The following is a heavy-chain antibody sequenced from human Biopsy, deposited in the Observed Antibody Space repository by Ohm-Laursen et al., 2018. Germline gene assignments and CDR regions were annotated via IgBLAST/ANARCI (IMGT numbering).Heavy chain of an antibody. V-gene: IGHV1-58*01. CDR2: IVVGSGHT. CDR3: AATSTLYYYYYAMDV. Sequence: SVNVSCKASGFTFSSSAVQWVRQARGQRLGWIGWIVVGSGHTNYAQKFQERVTITRDMSTSTVYIELTSLRSEDTAVYYCAATSTLYYYYYAMDVWGQGTTVTVSS. CDR1: GFTFSSSA. J-gene: IGHJ6*02.